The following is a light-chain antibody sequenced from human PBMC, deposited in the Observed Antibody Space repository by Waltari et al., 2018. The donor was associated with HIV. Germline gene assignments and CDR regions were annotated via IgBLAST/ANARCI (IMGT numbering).Light chain of an antibody. CDR1: QSVGTY. CDR2: DAS. V-gene: IGKV3-11*01. CDR3: QHRVNWVT. Sequence: DIVLTQSPATLSLSPGERATLSCRASQSVGTYLVWYQQRPGQPPMLLIHDASNRATGIPARFSGSGSGTDFTLTITSLEPEDFAVYFCQHRVNWVTFGAGTRVE. J-gene: IGKJ4*01.